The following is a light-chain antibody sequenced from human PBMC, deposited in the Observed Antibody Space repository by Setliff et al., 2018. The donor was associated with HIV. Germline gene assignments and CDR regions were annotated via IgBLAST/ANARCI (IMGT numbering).Light chain of an antibody. CDR2: DVS. CDR3: SSYTSSSTPYV. J-gene: IGLJ1*01. Sequence: QSALTQPPSVPGSPGQSVTISCTGTSSDVGGYDRVSWYQRPPGTAPKLMIYDVSSRPSGVPDRFSGSKSGYTASLTISGLQAEDEADYYCSSYTSSSTPYVFGTGTKVTVL. CDR1: SSDVGGYDR. V-gene: IGLV2-18*02.